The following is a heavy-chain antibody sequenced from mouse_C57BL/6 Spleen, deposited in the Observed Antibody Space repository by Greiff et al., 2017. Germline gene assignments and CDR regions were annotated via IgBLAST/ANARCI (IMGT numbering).Heavy chain of an antibody. D-gene: IGHD2-4*01. CDR1: GYAFSSSW. CDR3: ARWGYDYDEGWYFDV. CDR2: IYPGDGDT. V-gene: IGHV1-82*01. Sequence: QVQLQQSGPELVKPGASVKISCKASGYAFSSSWMNWVKQRPGKGLEWIGRIYPGDGDTNYNGKFKGKATLTADKSSSTAYMQLSSLTSEDSAVYCCARWGYDYDEGWYFDVWGTGTTVTVSS. J-gene: IGHJ1*03.